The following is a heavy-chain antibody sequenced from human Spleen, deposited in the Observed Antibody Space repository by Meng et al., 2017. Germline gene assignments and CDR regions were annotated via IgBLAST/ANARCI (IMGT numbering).Heavy chain of an antibody. V-gene: IGHV4-34*01. CDR3: ARDYSSGYSTAIDY. CDR2: INHSGST. D-gene: IGHD3-22*01. J-gene: IGHJ4*02. CDR1: GGSFSGYY. Sequence: SETLSLTCAVYGGSFSGYYWSWIRQPPGKGLEWMGEINHSGSTNYNPSLKSRVTISVDTSKNQFSLKLSSVTAADTAVYYCARDYSSGYSTAIDYWGQGTLVTVSS.